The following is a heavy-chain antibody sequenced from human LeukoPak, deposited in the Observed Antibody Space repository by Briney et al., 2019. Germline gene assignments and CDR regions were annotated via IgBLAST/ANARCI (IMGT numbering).Heavy chain of an antibody. CDR2: ISGSGSPI. V-gene: IGHV3-48*02. J-gene: IGHJ6*02. CDR3: ARERDEYSSGWYVYYYYYGMDV. CDR1: GFDFNIYS. Sequence: GGSLRLSCVASGFDFNIYSMTWVRQAPGKGLEWVSYISGSGSPIYYGDSVKGRFTVSRDNAKNSLYLQMSSLRDEDTAVYYCARERDEYSSGWYVYYYYYGMDVWGQGTTVTVSS. D-gene: IGHD6-19*01.